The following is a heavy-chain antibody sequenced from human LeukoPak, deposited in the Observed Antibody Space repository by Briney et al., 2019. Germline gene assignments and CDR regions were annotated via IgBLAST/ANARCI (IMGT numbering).Heavy chain of an antibody. CDR2: IKQDGSEE. CDR3: AREIMVYYFDY. D-gene: IGHD3/OR15-3a*01. CDR1: GFTFSSYW. V-gene: IGHV3-7*01. J-gene: IGHJ4*02. Sequence: TGGSLRLSCAASGFTFSSYWMSWVRQAPGKGLEWVANIKQDGSEEYYVDSVKGRFTISRDNAKNSLYLQMNSLRAEDTAVYYCAREIMVYYFDYWGQGTLVTVSS.